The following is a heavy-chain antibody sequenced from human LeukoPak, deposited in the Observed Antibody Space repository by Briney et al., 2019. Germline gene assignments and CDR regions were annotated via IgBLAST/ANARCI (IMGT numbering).Heavy chain of an antibody. CDR1: GGTFSSYA. D-gene: IGHD5-12*01. CDR2: IIPIFGTA. J-gene: IGHJ4*02. V-gene: IGHV1-69*05. CDR3: ARERYSGYTHKYYFDY. Sequence: ASVKVSCKASGGTFSSYAISWVRQAPGQGLEWMGGIIPIFGTANYAQKFQGRVTITTDESTSTAYMELSSLRSEDTAVYYCARERYSGYTHKYYFDYWGQGTLVTVSS.